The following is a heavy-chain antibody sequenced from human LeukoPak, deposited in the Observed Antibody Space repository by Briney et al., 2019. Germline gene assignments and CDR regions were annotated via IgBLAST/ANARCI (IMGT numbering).Heavy chain of an antibody. V-gene: IGHV1-2*06. CDR1: GYTFSDYP. J-gene: IGHJ4*02. Sequence: GASVKVSCKASGYTFSDYPMHWVRQAPGQGLEWMGRINSKSGATSYAQKFQGRVTMTSDTSINTAYMELSGLTSDDTAVYYCARGGSGSGYLYYFDHWGQGTLVPVSS. CDR2: INSKSGAT. D-gene: IGHD3-10*01. CDR3: ARGGSGSGYLYYFDH.